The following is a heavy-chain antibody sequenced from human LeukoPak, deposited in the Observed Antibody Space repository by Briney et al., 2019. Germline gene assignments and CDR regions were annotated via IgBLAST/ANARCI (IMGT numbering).Heavy chain of an antibody. J-gene: IGHJ3*01. CDR1: GYTFTDYY. CDR3: ARWSVTGVLSDAFDV. D-gene: IGHD7-27*01. Sequence: ASVKVSCKASGYTFTDYYMHWVPQAPGQGLEWMGWIDAKSGDTNYAQKCQGRVSMTRDPSISTVYMELGRLTFDDTAIYYCARWSVTGVLSDAFDVWGRATVVAVSS. V-gene: IGHV1-2*02. CDR2: IDAKSGDT.